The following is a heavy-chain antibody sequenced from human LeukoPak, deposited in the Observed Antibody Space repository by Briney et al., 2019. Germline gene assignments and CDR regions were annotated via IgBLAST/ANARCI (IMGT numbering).Heavy chain of an antibody. J-gene: IGHJ4*02. D-gene: IGHD4-17*01. Sequence: GGSLRLSCAASGFTFSSYAMRWVRQAPGKGLEGVSAISGSGGSTYYADSVKGRFTISRDNSKNTLYLQMNSLRAEDTAVYYCAKDDGDYDLDYFDYWGQGTLVTVSS. CDR1: GFTFSSYA. CDR2: ISGSGGST. CDR3: AKDDGDYDLDYFDY. V-gene: IGHV3-23*01.